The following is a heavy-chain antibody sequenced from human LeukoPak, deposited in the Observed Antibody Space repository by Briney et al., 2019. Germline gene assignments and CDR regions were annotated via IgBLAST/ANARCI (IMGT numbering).Heavy chain of an antibody. J-gene: IGHJ6*02. Sequence: QSGGSLRLSCAASGFTFSSYDMHWVRQVIGEGLQWVSGIGTAADTYYVGSVKGRFTISRENAKNSLYLQMNNLRAGDTAVYYCARASACGAPSCNLHLGFYYGFDVWGQGTTVTVFS. CDR1: GFTFSSYD. CDR2: IGTAADT. D-gene: IGHD2-21*01. CDR3: ARASACGAPSCNLHLGFYYGFDV. V-gene: IGHV3-13*01.